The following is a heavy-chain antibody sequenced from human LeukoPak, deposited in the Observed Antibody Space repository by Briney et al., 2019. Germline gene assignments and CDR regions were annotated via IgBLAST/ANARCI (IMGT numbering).Heavy chain of an antibody. CDR2: VRKKADNYAT. J-gene: IGHJ4*02. CDR3: VPTYFSDSSTFYPDY. D-gene: IGHD3-22*01. V-gene: IGHV3-73*01. CDR1: GFTFSDSA. Sequence: GGSLRLSCAAFGFTFSDSAMHWVRQASGKGLEWVGRVRKKADNYATAYAASVRGRFTISRDDSKNTAYLQMNSLKTEDTAVYYCVPTYFSDSSTFYPDYWGQGTLVTVSS.